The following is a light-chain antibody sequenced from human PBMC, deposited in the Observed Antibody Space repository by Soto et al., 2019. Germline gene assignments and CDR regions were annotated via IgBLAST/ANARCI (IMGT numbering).Light chain of an antibody. CDR1: QSVLHTSYNKHY. J-gene: IGKJ4*01. CDR2: WAS. V-gene: IGKV4-1*01. Sequence: DIVLTESPDSLAVSLGERATINCKSSQSVLHTSYNKHYLAWYQQKPGHPPKVLIYWASTRESGVPDRFSGSGSGTDFTLTTSDLQAEDVAVYYCQQSYSSPLTFGGGTKVEIK. CDR3: QQSYSSPLT.